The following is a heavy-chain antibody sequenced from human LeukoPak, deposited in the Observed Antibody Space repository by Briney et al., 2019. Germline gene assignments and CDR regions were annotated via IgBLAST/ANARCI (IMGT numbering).Heavy chain of an antibody. CDR3: AREVGEFNKGKFDY. CDR1: GGSISSSSYY. V-gene: IGHV4-39*07. J-gene: IGHJ4*02. CDR2: IYYSGST. D-gene: IGHD3-10*01. Sequence: SETLSLTCTVSGGSISSSSYYWGWIRQPPGKGLEWIGSIYYSGSTYYNPSLKSRVTISVDTSKNQFSLKLSSVTAADTAVYYCAREVGEFNKGKFDYWGQGTLVTVSS.